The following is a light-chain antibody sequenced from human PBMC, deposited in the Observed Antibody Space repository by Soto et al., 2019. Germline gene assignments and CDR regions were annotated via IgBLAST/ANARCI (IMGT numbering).Light chain of an antibody. CDR3: GTWDNSLSLPYV. J-gene: IGLJ1*01. CDR2: SNN. CDR1: SSNIGAGYD. Sequence: QSALTQPPSVSGAPGQRVTISCTGTSSNIGAGYDVHWYQHLPGTAPKLLIYSNNNRPSGVPDRFSASKSGTSAPLAITGLQTGDAADYYCGTWDNSLSLPYVFGTGTKVTVL. V-gene: IGLV1-40*01.